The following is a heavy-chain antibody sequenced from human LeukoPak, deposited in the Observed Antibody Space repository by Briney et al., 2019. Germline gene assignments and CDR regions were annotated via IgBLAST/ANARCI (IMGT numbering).Heavy chain of an antibody. J-gene: IGHJ4*02. D-gene: IGHD3-22*01. CDR2: IYYSGST. Sequence: SETLSLTCTVSGGSISGYYWGWIRQPPGKGLEWMGRIYYSGSTYYHPSLKSRVTFSVDKSKNQFSLKLSSVTAADTAVYYCARVRYYFDSSGYYVGYFDYWGQGTLVTVSS. V-gene: IGHV4-39*01. CDR1: GGSISGYY. CDR3: ARVRYYFDSSGYYVGYFDY.